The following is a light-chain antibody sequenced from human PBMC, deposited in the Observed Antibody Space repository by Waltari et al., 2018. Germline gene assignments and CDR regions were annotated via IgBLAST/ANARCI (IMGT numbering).Light chain of an antibody. CDR2: SNK. J-gene: IGLJ3*02. CDR3: ATWDDSLNGWV. V-gene: IGLV1-44*01. CDR1: SSNIGGNT. Sequence: QSVLTQPPSASGTPGQRVTISCSGSSSNIGGNTVNWYQQLPGMAPKLLIYSNKQRPSGVPDRFSGSKSGTSASLAISGLQSEDEADYYCATWDDSLNGWVFGGGTKLTVL.